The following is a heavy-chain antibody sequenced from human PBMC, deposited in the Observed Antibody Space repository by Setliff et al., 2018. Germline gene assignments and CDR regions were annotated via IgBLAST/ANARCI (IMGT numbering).Heavy chain of an antibody. CDR1: DYSISSGYY. J-gene: IGHJ4*02. D-gene: IGHD6-13*01. Sequence: SETLSLTCAVSDYSISSGYYWGWIRQPPGKGLEWIGSIYHSGSTYYNPSLQSRVAISVDTSKNYFSLDVSSVTAADTAVYYCVRESRSTWYRRDFWGQGTLVTVSS. CDR3: VRESRSTWYRRDF. CDR2: IYHSGST. V-gene: IGHV4-38-2*02.